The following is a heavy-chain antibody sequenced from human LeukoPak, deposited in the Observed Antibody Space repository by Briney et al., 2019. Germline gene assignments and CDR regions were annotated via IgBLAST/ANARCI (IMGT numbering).Heavy chain of an antibody. CDR2: INPVGSNT. CDR1: GFTFSNYW. CDR3: ARVLRYCSGGNCYSGGLGYMDV. J-gene: IGHJ6*03. D-gene: IGHD2-15*01. V-gene: IGHV3-74*01. Sequence: GGSLRLSCAASGFTFSNYWMHWVRQDPGKGLVWVSYINPVGSNTNYADSVKGRFTISRDNAKNSLFLQMNSLRAEDTAVYYCARVLRYCSGGNCYSGGLGYMDVWGKGTTVTISS.